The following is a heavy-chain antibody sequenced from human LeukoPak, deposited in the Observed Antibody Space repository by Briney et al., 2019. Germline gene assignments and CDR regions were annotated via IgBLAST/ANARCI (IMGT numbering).Heavy chain of an antibody. CDR3: ARLVAADYFDY. Sequence: SETLSLTCTVSGGSITSYYWTWIRQPPGKGLEWIGYLFFTGSANYTPSLKSRVALPLDTSNTQLSLKLSSVTAADTAVYYCARLVAADYFDYWGQGALVTVSS. CDR2: LFFTGSA. V-gene: IGHV4-59*08. J-gene: IGHJ4*02. D-gene: IGHD2-15*01. CDR1: GGSITSYY.